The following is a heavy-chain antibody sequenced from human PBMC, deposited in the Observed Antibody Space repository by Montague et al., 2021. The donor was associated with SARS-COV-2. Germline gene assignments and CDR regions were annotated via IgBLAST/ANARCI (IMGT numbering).Heavy chain of an antibody. D-gene: IGHD6-19*01. Sequence: SETLSLTCGVSGGSINSYYWSWIRQPAGKGLEWIGRIYTSGRTNHSPSLKSRVTISLDTSRNHLSLKLTSVTAADTAVYYCARDSGTSGWGYWYHGLDVWGQGTTVTVSS. V-gene: IGHV4-4*07. CDR2: IYTSGRT. CDR3: ARDSGTSGWGYWYHGLDV. J-gene: IGHJ6*02. CDR1: GGSINSYY.